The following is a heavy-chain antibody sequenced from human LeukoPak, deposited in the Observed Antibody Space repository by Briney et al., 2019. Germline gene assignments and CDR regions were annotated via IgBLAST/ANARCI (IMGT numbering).Heavy chain of an antibody. D-gene: IGHD6-6*01. J-gene: IGHJ4*02. V-gene: IGHV3-7*01. CDR2: IRQDGSEK. CDR1: GYTFSNYW. CDR3: ARDGYTTSSVLRY. Sequence: PGGSLRLSCAASGYTFSNYWMSWVHQAPGKGVEWVANIRQDGSEKNYADSVKGRFTISRDNAKNSLYLQMNSLRAEDTAVYYCARDGYTTSSVLRYWGQGTLVTVSS.